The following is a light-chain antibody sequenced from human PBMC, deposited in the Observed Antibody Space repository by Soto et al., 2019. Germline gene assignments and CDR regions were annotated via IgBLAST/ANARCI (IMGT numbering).Light chain of an antibody. CDR1: QSVSSSY. V-gene: IGKV3-20*01. Sequence: EIVLTQSPGTLSLSPGERATLSCRASQSVSSSYLAWYQQKPGQAPRLLIYGASSRATGIPDRFSGSGSGTDFTLTISRLEPEDSGVYYCQQYGSSYTFGQGTKLEIK. J-gene: IGKJ2*01. CDR2: GAS. CDR3: QQYGSSYT.